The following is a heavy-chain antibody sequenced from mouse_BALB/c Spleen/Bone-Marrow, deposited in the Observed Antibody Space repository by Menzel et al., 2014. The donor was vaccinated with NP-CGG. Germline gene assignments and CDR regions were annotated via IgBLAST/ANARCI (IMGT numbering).Heavy chain of an antibody. CDR1: GFNIKDTY. J-gene: IGHJ2*01. Sequence: EVKLVESGAELVKPGASVKLSCTASGFNIKDTYMHWVKQRPEQGLEWIGRIDPANGNTKYDPKFQGKATITADTSSNTAYLQLSSLISEDTAVYYCARYRLGTYFDYWGQGTTPTVSS. D-gene: IGHD1-2*01. V-gene: IGHV14-3*02. CDR2: IDPANGNT. CDR3: ARYRLGTYFDY.